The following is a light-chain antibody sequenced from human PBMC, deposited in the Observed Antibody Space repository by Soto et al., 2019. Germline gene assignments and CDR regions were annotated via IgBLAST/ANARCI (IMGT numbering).Light chain of an antibody. V-gene: IGLV1-47*01. Sequence: QSLLSEPPSWSGTPGQRVTTSCSGSISNIGKNYVYWFQLLPGTAPKLLIYWNNQRPSGVPYRFSGSKSDTSASLAISGLRSEDEADYYCAAWDDGLSGYVIATGTRSPS. CDR2: WNN. CDR3: AAWDDGLSGYV. CDR1: ISNIGKNY. J-gene: IGLJ1*01.